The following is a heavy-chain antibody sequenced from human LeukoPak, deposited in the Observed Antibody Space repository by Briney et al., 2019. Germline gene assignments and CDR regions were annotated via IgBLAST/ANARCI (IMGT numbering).Heavy chain of an antibody. CDR3: AKDASPTVTTAYWYFDL. D-gene: IGHD4-17*01. V-gene: IGHV3-23*01. J-gene: IGHJ2*01. Sequence: GGSLRLSCAASGFTFSSYAMSWVRQPPGKGLEWVSSISGSGGSTYGADSVKGRFTISRDNSKNTLYLQMNSLRAEDTAVYYCAKDASPTVTTAYWYFDLWGRGTLATVSS. CDR1: GFTFSSYA. CDR2: ISGSGGST.